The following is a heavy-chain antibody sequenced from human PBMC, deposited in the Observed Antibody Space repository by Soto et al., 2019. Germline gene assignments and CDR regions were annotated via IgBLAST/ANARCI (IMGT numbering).Heavy chain of an antibody. D-gene: IGHD6-19*01. V-gene: IGHV1-18*01. CDR3: AREERDSSGCYLGHYGMDV. Sequence: ASVKVSCKASGYTFTSYGISWVRQAPGQGLERMGWISAYNGNTNYAQKLQGRVTMTADTSTSTAYMELSSLRSEDTAVYYCAREERDSSGCYLGHYGMDVWGQRTTVTVSS. CDR1: GYTFTSYG. CDR2: ISAYNGNT. J-gene: IGHJ6*02.